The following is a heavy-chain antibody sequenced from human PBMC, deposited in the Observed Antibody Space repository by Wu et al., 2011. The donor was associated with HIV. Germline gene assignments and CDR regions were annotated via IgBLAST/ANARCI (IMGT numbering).Heavy chain of an antibody. CDR2: IIPIFGTA. J-gene: IGHJ4*02. V-gene: IGHV1-69*14. D-gene: IGHD1-26*01. CDR1: GGTFRYA. Sequence: QVQLVQSGAEVKKPGSSVKVSCKASGGTFRYAINWVRQAPGQGLEWMGGIIPIFGTAKYAQKFQGRVAITADKSTSTAYMELSSLTSEDTAVYYCARDLVGAHYFDYWGQGTLVIVSS. CDR3: ARDLVGAHYFDY.